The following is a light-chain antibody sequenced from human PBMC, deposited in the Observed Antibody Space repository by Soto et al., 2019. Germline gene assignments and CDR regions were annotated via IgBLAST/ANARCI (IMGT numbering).Light chain of an antibody. CDR3: QQRGKWPST. CDR2: AAS. CDR1: QAIRNN. J-gene: IGKJ2*02. Sequence: DIQMTQSPSSLSASAGDRVTITCRASQAIRNNLAWYQQKPGKVPRLLIYAASTLQSGVPSRFSGSGSGTDFTLTISSLQPEDVATYYCQQRGKWPSTFGPGTKVEMK. V-gene: IGKV1-27*01.